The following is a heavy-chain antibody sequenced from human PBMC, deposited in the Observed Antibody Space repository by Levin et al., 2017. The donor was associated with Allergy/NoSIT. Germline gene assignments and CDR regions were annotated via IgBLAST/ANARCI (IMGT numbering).Heavy chain of an antibody. D-gene: IGHD6-13*01. J-gene: IGHJ3*02. CDR1: GYSFTSYW. CDR2: IYPGDSDT. CDR3: ARGEAGTGAAAGYDAFDI. V-gene: IGHV5-51*01. Sequence: GESLKISCKGSGYSFTSYWIGWVRQMPGKGLEWMGIIYPGDSDTRYSPSFQGQVTISADKSISTAYLQWSSLKASDTAMYCCARGEAGTGAAAGYDAFDIWGQGTMVTVSS.